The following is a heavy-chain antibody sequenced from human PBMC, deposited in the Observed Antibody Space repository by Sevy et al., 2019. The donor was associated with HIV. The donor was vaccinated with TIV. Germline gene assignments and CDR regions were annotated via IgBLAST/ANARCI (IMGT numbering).Heavy chain of an antibody. CDR1: GFTFNFYA. CDR3: AKATTGYQP. CDR2: ITGSGSST. D-gene: IGHD3-9*01. Sequence: GGSLRLSCAASGFTFNFYAMTWVRQAPGKGLEWVSSITGSGSSTYYADSVKGRFTISRDNSKNTLYLQMNSLRAEDTAVYYCAKATTGYQPWGQGTLVTVSS. V-gene: IGHV3-23*01. J-gene: IGHJ5*02.